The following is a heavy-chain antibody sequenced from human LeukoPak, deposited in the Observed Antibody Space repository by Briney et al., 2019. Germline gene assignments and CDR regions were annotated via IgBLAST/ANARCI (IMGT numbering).Heavy chain of an antibody. V-gene: IGHV1-69*05. CDR1: GGTFSSYA. D-gene: IGHD6-6*01. J-gene: IGHJ5*02. Sequence: ASVKVSCKASGGTFSSYAISWVRQAPGQGLEWMGGIIPIFGTANYAQKFQGRVTITTDESTSTAYMELSSLRSEDTAVYYCARDPSSIAADGNWFDPWGQGTLVTVSS. CDR2: IIPIFGTA. CDR3: ARDPSSIAADGNWFDP.